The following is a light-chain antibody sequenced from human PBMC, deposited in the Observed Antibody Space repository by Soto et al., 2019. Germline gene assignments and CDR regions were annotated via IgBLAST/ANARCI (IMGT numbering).Light chain of an antibody. Sequence: EIVLTQSPGTLSLSPGERVTLSCRASESVSRRYLSWYQQKPGQAPRLLIYGASSRATGIPDRFSGSGSGTDLTLTITRLEPEDFAVYYCQQYESSVYTFGQGTRLEIK. J-gene: IGKJ2*01. CDR3: QQYESSVYT. CDR2: GAS. V-gene: IGKV3-20*01. CDR1: ESVSRRY.